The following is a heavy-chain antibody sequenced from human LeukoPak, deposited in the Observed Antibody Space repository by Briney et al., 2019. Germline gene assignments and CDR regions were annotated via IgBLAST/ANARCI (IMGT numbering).Heavy chain of an antibody. CDR2: ISSMSGRYI. Sequence: GGSLRLSCEASGFTFSSYSMTWVRQAPGKGLEWVAFISSMSGRYIYYAESLKGRFTISRDNAKNSLYLQMNSLRAEDTALYYCARDYFGSPSALDYWGQGTLVTVSS. D-gene: IGHD1-26*01. V-gene: IGHV3-21*04. J-gene: IGHJ4*02. CDR1: GFTFSSYS. CDR3: ARDYFGSPSALDY.